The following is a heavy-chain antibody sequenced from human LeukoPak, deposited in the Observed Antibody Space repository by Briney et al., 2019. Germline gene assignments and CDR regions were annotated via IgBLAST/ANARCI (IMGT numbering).Heavy chain of an antibody. D-gene: IGHD6-13*01. CDR3: ARGPYSSSYFVTTPWFDP. CDR2: INPNSGGT. Sequence: WASVKVSCKASGYTFTSYGISWVRQAPGQGLEWMGWINPNSGGTNYAQKFQGRVTMTRDTSISTAYMDLSRLKSDDTAVYYCARGPYSSSYFVTTPWFDPWGQGTLVTVSS. V-gene: IGHV1-2*02. CDR1: GYTFTSYG. J-gene: IGHJ5*02.